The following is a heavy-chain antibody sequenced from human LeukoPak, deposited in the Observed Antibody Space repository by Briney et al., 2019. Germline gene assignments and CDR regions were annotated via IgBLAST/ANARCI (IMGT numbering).Heavy chain of an antibody. CDR1: NGSFSGYY. V-gene: IGHV4-34*01. Sequence: SETLSLTCAVYNGSFSGYYWSWIRQPPGKGLEWIGEINHSGSTHYNPSLKSRVTISVDTSKSQFSLNLRSVTAADTAVYYCARYVPVKTGTTRSSFDFWGQGTLVTASS. CDR2: INHSGST. D-gene: IGHD1-1*01. CDR3: ARYVPVKTGTTRSSFDF. J-gene: IGHJ4*02.